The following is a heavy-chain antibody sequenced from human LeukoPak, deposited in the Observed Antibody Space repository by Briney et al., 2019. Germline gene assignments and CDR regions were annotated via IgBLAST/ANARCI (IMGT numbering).Heavy chain of an antibody. D-gene: IGHD6-13*01. J-gene: IGHJ6*02. V-gene: IGHV3-43D*03. Sequence: GGSLRLSCAASGFTFDDYAMHRVRQAPGKGLEWVSLISWDGGSTYYADSVKGRFTISRDNSKNSLYLQMNSLRAEDTALYYCAKARRAAAGLLYYYYGMDVWGQGTTVTVSS. CDR1: GFTFDDYA. CDR2: ISWDGGST. CDR3: AKARRAAAGLLYYYYGMDV.